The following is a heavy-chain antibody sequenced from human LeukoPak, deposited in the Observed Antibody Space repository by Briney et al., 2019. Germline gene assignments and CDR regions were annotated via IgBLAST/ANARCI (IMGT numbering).Heavy chain of an antibody. CDR3: AKHHYDVYYYYAMGV. Sequence: GGSLRLSCEASGFTFSTYGMSWVRQAPGKGREWVSGISDSGGSTFYADSVKGRFTISRDNSKNTLYLQMSSLRAEDTAVYYCAKHHYDVYYYYAMGVWGQGTTVTVSS. CDR1: GFTFSTYG. J-gene: IGHJ6*02. CDR2: ISDSGGST. V-gene: IGHV3-23*01. D-gene: IGHD5-12*01.